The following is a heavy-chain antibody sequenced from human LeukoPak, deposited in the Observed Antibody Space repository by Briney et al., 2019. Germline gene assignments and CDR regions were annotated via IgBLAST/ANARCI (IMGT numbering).Heavy chain of an antibody. Sequence: LETLSLTCTVSGDSLNTYYWDWIRQPAGKGLEWIGRIHHSGATNYNPSLKSRVTMSVDTSKNQFSLILRSVTAADTAVYYCARDKGVERLGGVYFDSWGQGTLVIVSS. J-gene: IGHJ4*02. CDR1: GDSLNTYY. D-gene: IGHD1-26*01. CDR3: ARDKGVERLGGVYFDS. V-gene: IGHV4-4*07. CDR2: IHHSGAT.